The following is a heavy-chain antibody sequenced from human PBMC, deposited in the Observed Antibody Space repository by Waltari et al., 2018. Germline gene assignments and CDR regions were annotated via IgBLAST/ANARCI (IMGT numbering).Heavy chain of an antibody. CDR3: ARGVGSPHYFYGMDV. J-gene: IGHJ6*02. Sequence: QVQLQQWGAGLLKPSETLSLTCAVYGGSFTAYLWSWIRQSPGKGLEWVGEINHSGSTHHNPSLKNRVTMSVETSKNQFSLKLSSMTAADTAVYYCARGVGSPHYFYGMDVWGQGTTVTVSS. D-gene: IGHD1-26*01. CDR1: GGSFTAYL. CDR2: INHSGST. V-gene: IGHV4-34*01.